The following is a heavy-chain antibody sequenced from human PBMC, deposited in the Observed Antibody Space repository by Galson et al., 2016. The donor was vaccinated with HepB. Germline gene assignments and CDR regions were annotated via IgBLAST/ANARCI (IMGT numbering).Heavy chain of an antibody. J-gene: IGHJ6*02. CDR1: GSSFTSYW. V-gene: IGHV5-10-1*01. CDR2: IDPSDSYT. D-gene: IGHD6-13*01. Sequence: QSGAEVKKPGESLRISCKGSGSSFTSYWISWVRQMPGKGLEWMGRIDPSDSYTNYSPSFQGHVTISADKSISTAYLQWSSLKASDTAVYYCARGGAAASTDDYSGMDVWGQGTTVTVSS. CDR3: ARGGAAASTDDYSGMDV.